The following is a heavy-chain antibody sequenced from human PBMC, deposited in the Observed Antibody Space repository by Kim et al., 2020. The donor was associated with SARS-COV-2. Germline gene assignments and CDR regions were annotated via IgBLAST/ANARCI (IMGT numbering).Heavy chain of an antibody. CDR1: GFTFDDYA. Sequence: GGSLRLSWAASGFTFDDYAMHWVRQAPGKGLEWVSLISWDGGSTYYADSVKGRFTISRDNSKNSLYLQMNSLRAEDTALYYCAKDSFDDSSGYSAFDIWGQGTMVTVSS. D-gene: IGHD3-22*01. CDR2: ISWDGGST. CDR3: AKDSFDDSSGYSAFDI. V-gene: IGHV3-43D*03. J-gene: IGHJ3*02.